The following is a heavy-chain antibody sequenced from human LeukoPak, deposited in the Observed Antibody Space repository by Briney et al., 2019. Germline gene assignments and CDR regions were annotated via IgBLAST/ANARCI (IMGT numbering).Heavy chain of an antibody. CDR3: AKSGGYGLIDY. D-gene: IGHD1-26*01. CDR1: GASISGSGYY. Sequence: SETLSLTCAVSGASISGSGYYWGWIRQPPGKGLEWIGSIYSSGSTYYNASLQSRVTISIETSKNQISLRLNSVTAADTAMYYCAKSGGYGLIDYWGQGTLVTVSS. CDR2: IYSSGST. J-gene: IGHJ4*02. V-gene: IGHV4-39*01.